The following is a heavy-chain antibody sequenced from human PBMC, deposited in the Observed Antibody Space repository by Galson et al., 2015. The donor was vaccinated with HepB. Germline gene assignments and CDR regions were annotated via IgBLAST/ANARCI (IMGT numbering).Heavy chain of an antibody. D-gene: IGHD1-1*01. CDR2: TYYRSKWYN. CDR3: TRGDLEMSY. Sequence: CAISGDSVSSNSAAWNWIRQSPSRGLEWLGRTYYRSKWYNNYAVSVKSRITINPDTTKNQFSLQLNFVTPEDTAVYYCTRGDLEMSYWGQGTLVTVSS. V-gene: IGHV6-1*01. J-gene: IGHJ4*02. CDR1: GDSVSSNSAA.